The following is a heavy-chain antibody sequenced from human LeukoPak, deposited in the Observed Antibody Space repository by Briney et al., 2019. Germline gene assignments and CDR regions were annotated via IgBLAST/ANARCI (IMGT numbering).Heavy chain of an antibody. D-gene: IGHD4-17*01. Sequence: SVKVSFKASGGSFNDYGLGWVWQAPGQGLEWMGGIIPLFGTPIYAQQFQGRFTITTDESTSTAYMELSSLTSEDTAVYFCARERTTETTWGYFDYWGQGTLVTVSS. J-gene: IGHJ4*02. CDR3: ARERTTETTWGYFDY. CDR2: IIPLFGTP. CDR1: GGSFNDYG. V-gene: IGHV1-69*05.